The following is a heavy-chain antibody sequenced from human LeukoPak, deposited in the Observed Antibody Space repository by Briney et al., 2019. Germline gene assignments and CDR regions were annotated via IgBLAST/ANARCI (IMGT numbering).Heavy chain of an antibody. CDR2: INPSGSST. D-gene: IGHD3-10*01. CDR3: ARNGYYGSGSYYTPYYYYMDV. J-gene: IGHJ6*03. Sequence: ASVKVSCKASGYTFTSYYMHWLRQAPGHGLEWIGIINPSGSSTSYAQKFQGRVTMTRDTSTSTVYMELSSLRSEDTAVYYCARNGYYGSGSYYTPYYYYMDVWGKGTTVTVSS. CDR1: GYTFTSYY. V-gene: IGHV1-46*01.